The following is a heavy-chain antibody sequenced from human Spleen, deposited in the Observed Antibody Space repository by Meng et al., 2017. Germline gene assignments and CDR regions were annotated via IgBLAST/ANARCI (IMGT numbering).Heavy chain of an antibody. CDR3: ARYHPSQRDAFDI. CDR1: GYTFSGYY. Sequence: ASVKVSCKASGYTFSGYYIHWVRRAPGHGLEWMGWINPNSGDTNYAKKFQGRVTMTRDTSISTAYMELSSLRSEDTAIYYCARYHPSQRDAFDIWGQGTMVTVAS. D-gene: IGHD1-1*01. J-gene: IGHJ3*02. V-gene: IGHV1-2*02. CDR2: INPNSGDT.